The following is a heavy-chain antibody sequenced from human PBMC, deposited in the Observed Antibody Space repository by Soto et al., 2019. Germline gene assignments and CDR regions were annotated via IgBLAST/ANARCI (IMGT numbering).Heavy chain of an antibody. Sequence: GASVKVSCKASGGTFSSYAISWVRQAPGQGLEWMGGIIPIFGTANYAQKFQGRVTITADESTSTAYMELSSLRSEDTAVYYCARGQVVVVTAIFYYGMDVWGQGTTVTVSS. CDR3: ARGQVVVVTAIFYYGMDV. D-gene: IGHD2-21*02. V-gene: IGHV1-69*13. J-gene: IGHJ6*02. CDR1: GGTFSSYA. CDR2: IIPIFGTA.